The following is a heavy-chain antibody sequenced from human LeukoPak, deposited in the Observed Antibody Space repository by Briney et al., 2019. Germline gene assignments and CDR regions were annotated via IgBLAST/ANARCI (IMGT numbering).Heavy chain of an antibody. V-gene: IGHV3-7*01. CDR3: ARDPVEWELLLDY. J-gene: IGHJ4*02. CDR1: GFSFSSFW. CDR2: MNIDGSEE. D-gene: IGHD1-26*01. Sequence: GGSLRLSCAASGFSFSSFWMGWVRQTPGKRPEWVANMNIDGSEEYYADSVKGRFSISRVNARNSVYLQMNILRVEDTAVYYCARDPVEWELLLDYWGQGTLVTVSS.